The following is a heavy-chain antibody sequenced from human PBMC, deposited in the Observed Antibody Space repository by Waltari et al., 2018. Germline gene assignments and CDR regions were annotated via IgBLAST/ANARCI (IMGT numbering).Heavy chain of an antibody. CDR1: GFTLASYW. Sequence: EVQLVESGGGLVQPGGSLRLSCAASGFTLASYWTNWVRQAPGKGLEWVANINEDESGRSFVDSVKGRFTISRDNAKNTLYLQMNSLRVEDTAVYYCARGRSETYRGGVFDIWGQGTMVTVSS. J-gene: IGHJ3*02. V-gene: IGHV3-7*01. D-gene: IGHD1-26*01. CDR2: INEDESGR. CDR3: ARGRSETYRGGVFDI.